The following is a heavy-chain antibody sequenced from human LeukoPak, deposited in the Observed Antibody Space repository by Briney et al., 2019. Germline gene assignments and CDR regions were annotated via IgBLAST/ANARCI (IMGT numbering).Heavy chain of an antibody. CDR1: GFTFSSYG. Sequence: GGSLRLSCAASGFTFSSYGMHWVRQAPGKGLEWVAVISYDGSNKYYADSVKGRFTISRDNSKNTLYLQMNSLRAEDTAVYYCARGGGSGYYGQYFDDWGQGTLVTVSS. V-gene: IGHV3-30*03. CDR3: ARGGGSGYYGQYFDD. J-gene: IGHJ4*02. D-gene: IGHD3-3*01. CDR2: ISYDGSNK.